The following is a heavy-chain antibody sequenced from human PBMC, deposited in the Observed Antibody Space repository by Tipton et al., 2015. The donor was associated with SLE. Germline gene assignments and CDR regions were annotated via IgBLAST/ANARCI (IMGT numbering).Heavy chain of an antibody. CDR1: GGSFSGYY. CDR3: ARVPLLTGSWYFDL. D-gene: IGHD7-27*01. CDR2: INHSGST. V-gene: IGHV4-34*01. Sequence: TLSLTCAVYGGSFSGYYWSWIRQPPGKGPEWIGEINHSGSTNYNPSLKSRVTISVDTSKNQFSLKLSSVTAADTAVYYCARVPLLTGSWYFDLWGRGTLVTVSS. J-gene: IGHJ2*01.